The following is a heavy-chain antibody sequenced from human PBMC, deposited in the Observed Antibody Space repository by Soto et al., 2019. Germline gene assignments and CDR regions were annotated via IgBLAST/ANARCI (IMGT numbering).Heavy chain of an antibody. CDR1: GFTFSSYW. J-gene: IGHJ4*02. CDR2: IKQDGSEK. Sequence: PGGSLRLSCAASGFTFSSYWMSWVRQAPGKGLEWVANIKQDGSEKYYVDSVKGRFTISRDNAKNSLYLQMNSLRAEDTAVYYCASSGLYSRPFYFDYWGQGTLVTVSS. D-gene: IGHD6-13*01. V-gene: IGHV3-7*01. CDR3: ASSGLYSRPFYFDY.